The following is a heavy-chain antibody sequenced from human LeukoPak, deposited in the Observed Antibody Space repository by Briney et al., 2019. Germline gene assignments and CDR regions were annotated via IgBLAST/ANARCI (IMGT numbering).Heavy chain of an antibody. CDR1: GYSFTNYW. Sequence: GESLKISCKGSGYSFTNYWIGWVRQMPGKGLEWMGIIYPGDSDTRYSPPFQGQVTISAEKSISTAYLQWSSLKASDTALYYCASRKKGMATAGFDYWGQGTLVTVSS. V-gene: IGHV5-51*01. D-gene: IGHD5-24*01. CDR3: ASRKKGMATAGFDY. J-gene: IGHJ4*02. CDR2: IYPGDSDT.